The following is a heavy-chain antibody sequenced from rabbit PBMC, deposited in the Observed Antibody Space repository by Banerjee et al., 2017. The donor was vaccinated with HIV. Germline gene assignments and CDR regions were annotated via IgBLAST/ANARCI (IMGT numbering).Heavy chain of an antibody. Sequence: HLKESGGGLVQPGGSLKLSCTASGFTLSSYYMNWVRQAPGKGLEWIGYIDPVFGITYYANWVNGRFSISRENAQNTVFLQMTSLTAADTATYFCARDLPGVIGWNFGWWGQGTLVTVS. J-gene: IGHJ3*01. D-gene: IGHD4-1*01. CDR3: ARDLPGVIGWNFGW. CDR2: IDPVFGIT. V-gene: IGHV1S7*01. CDR1: GFTLSSYY.